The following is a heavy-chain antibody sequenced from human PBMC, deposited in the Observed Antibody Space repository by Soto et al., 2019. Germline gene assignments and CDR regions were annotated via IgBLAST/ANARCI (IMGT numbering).Heavy chain of an antibody. CDR1: GYTFTSYD. CDR3: ARTMITFGGVIADYYYYMDV. J-gene: IGHJ6*03. V-gene: IGHV1-8*01. CDR2: MNPNSGNT. D-gene: IGHD3-16*02. Sequence: ASVKVSCEASGYTFTSYDINWVRQATGQGLEWMGWMNPNSGNTGYAQKFQGRVTMTRNTSISTAYMELSSLRSEDTAVYYCARTMITFGGVIADYYYYMDVWGKGTTVTVSS.